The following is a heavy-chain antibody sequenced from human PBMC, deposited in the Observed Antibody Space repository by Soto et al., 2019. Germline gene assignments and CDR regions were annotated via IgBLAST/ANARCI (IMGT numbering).Heavy chain of an antibody. CDR3: ARGITMVRGVNEGEGYYYYYMDV. V-gene: IGHV3-7*04. CDR2: IKQDGSEK. J-gene: IGHJ6*03. Sequence: PGGSLRLSCAASGFTFSSYWMSWVRQAPGKGLEWVANIKQDGSEKYYVDSVKGRFTISRDNAKNSLYLQMNSLRAEDTAVYYCARGITMVRGVNEGEGYYYYYMDVWGKGTTVTVSS. D-gene: IGHD3-10*01. CDR1: GFTFSSYW.